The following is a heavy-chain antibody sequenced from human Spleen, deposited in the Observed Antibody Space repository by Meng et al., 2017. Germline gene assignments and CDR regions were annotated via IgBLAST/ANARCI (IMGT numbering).Heavy chain of an antibody. CDR1: GSTFTDYQ. D-gene: IGHD3-16*02. J-gene: IGHJ4*02. CDR2: IHPKSGGT. V-gene: IGHV1-2*05. Sequence: QVQLVQSGAEVKHPGASVKVSFKASGSTFTDYQSHWVRQAPGQVLECMGRIHPKSGGTNFSQKFLGRVILSRDTSITTAYLELNRLTSNDADIYYCAREWDSCYTITWPDYWGQGTLVTVSS. CDR3: AREWDSCYTITWPDY.